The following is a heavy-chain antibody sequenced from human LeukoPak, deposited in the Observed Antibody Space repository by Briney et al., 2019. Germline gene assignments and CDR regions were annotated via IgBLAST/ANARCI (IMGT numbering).Heavy chain of an antibody. CDR1: GFSFRVYS. J-gene: IGHJ4*02. V-gene: IGHV3-21*01. CDR3: ARVPGGLEWADFDY. Sequence: PGGSLRLSCAASGFSFRVYSMNWVRQAPGQGLEWVSSISSSSSDISYADSVKGQFTISRDNAKNSLYLQMNSLRAEDTAVYYCARVPGGLEWADFDYWGQGTLVTVSS. D-gene: IGHD3-3*01. CDR2: ISSSSSDI.